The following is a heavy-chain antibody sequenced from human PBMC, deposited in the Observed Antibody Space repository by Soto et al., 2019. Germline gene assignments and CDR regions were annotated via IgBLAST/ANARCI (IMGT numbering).Heavy chain of an antibody. CDR3: TTAAQWLPPYS. CDR2: IKSRADGGTT. V-gene: IGHV3-15*01. Sequence: EVQLVESGGGLVKPGGSLRLSCAASGFTFTKAWMTWVRQTPGKGLEWVGRIKSRADGGTTDYAASVKARFIISRDDSNDTLDLHMNRLKTDDTAVYYCTTAAQWLPPYSWGQGALVTVSS. D-gene: IGHD6-19*01. CDR1: GFTFTKAW. J-gene: IGHJ4*02.